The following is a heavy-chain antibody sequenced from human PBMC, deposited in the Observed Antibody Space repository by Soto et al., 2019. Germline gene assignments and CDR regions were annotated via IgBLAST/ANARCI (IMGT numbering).Heavy chain of an antibody. V-gene: IGHV1-18*01. D-gene: IGHD5-18*01. CDR1: GYTFTSYG. J-gene: IGHJ6*02. Sequence: ASVKVSCKASGYTFTSYGISWVRQAPGQGLEWMGWISAYNGNTNYAQKLQGRVTMTTDTSTSTAYMELRSLRSDDTAVYYCARSVDTAMVAYYYYGMDVWGQGTTVTVSS. CDR3: ARSVDTAMVAYYYYGMDV. CDR2: ISAYNGNT.